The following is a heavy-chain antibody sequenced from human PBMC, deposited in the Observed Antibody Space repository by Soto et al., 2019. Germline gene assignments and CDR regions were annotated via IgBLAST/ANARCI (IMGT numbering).Heavy chain of an antibody. D-gene: IGHD3-3*01. V-gene: IGHV3-23*01. Sequence: PEGSLRLYCAASGFTYSSYAMSCVRQAPGKGLEWVSAISGSGGSTYYADSVKGRFTISTDNSKNTLYLHMTSLRAEDTAVYYCAKDRIQAIFGVQIDYWGQGT. J-gene: IGHJ4*02. CDR2: ISGSGGST. CDR3: AKDRIQAIFGVQIDY. CDR1: GFTYSSYA.